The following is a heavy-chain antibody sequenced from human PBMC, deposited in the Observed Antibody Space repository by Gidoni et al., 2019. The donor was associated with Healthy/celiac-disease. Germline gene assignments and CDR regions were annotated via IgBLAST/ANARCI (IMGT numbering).Heavy chain of an antibody. CDR2: IYHRGST. J-gene: IGHJ5*02. D-gene: IGHD5-18*01. CDR1: GGSISSSNW. V-gene: IGHV4-4*02. Sequence: QVQLQESGPGLVKPSGTLSLTCAVSGGSISSSNWWSWVRPPPGKGLEWIGEIYHRGSTNYNPSLKSRVTRSVDKSKNQFSLKLSSGTAADTAVYYCARDQLWLGGFDPWGQGTLVTVSS. CDR3: ARDQLWLGGFDP.